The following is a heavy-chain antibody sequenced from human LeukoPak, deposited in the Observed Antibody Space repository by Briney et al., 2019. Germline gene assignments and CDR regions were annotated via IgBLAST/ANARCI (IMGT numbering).Heavy chain of an antibody. J-gene: IGHJ4*02. CDR1: GFSFSTFA. D-gene: IGHD3-22*01. V-gene: IGHV3-30-3*01. CDR3: ATSYDNSGFDY. CDR2: ISYDETNT. Sequence: GGSLRLSCAASGFSFSTFAMHWVRQAPGKGLEWVAVISYDETNTYYADSVKGRFTISRDNSKNMLFLQMNSLRADDTAVYYCATSYDNSGFDYWGQGTLVTVSS.